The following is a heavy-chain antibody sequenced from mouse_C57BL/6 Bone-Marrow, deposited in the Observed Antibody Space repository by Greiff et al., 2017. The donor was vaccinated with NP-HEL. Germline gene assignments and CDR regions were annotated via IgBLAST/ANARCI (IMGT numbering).Heavy chain of an antibody. CDR1: GFTFSDYY. Sequence: EVKVVESEGGLVQPGSSMKLSCTASGFTFSDYYMAWVRQVPEKGLEWVANINYDGSSTYYLDSLKSRFIISRDNAKNILYLQMSSLKSEDTATYYCARDGGFYSFDVWGTGTTVTVSS. D-gene: IGHD1-1*01. J-gene: IGHJ1*03. CDR2: INYDGSST. V-gene: IGHV5-16*01. CDR3: ARDGGFYSFDV.